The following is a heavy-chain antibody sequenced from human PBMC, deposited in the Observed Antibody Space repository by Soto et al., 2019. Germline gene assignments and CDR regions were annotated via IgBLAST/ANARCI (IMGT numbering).Heavy chain of an antibody. CDR3: ARDYRHYDILTGYYIPYYFDY. CDR2: IIPIFGTA. CDR1: GGTFSSYA. J-gene: IGHJ4*02. D-gene: IGHD3-9*01. V-gene: IGHV1-69*13. Sequence: SVKVSCKASGGTFSSYASSWVRQAPGQGLEWMGGIIPIFGTANYAQKFQGRVTITADESTSTAYMELSSLRSEDTAVYYCARDYRHYDILTGYYIPYYFDYWGKGTLVTVS.